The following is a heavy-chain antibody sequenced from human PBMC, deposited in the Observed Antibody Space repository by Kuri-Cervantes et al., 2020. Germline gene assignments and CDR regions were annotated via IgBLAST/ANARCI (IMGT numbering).Heavy chain of an antibody. CDR2: IKQDGSEK. CDR3: ARIGYSSGWTNFDY. D-gene: IGHD6-19*01. J-gene: IGHJ4*02. CDR1: GFTFSSYG. Sequence: GESLKISCAASGFTFSSYGMSWVRQAPGKGLEWVANIKQDGSEKYYVDSVKGRFTISRDNAKNSLYLQMNSLRAEDTAVYYCARIGYSSGWTNFDYWGQGTLVTVSS. V-gene: IGHV3-7*01.